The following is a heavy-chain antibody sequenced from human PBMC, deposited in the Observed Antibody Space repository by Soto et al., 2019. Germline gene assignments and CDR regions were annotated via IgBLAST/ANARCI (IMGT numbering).Heavy chain of an antibody. CDR3: ARDLGAHGVSKHFDY. J-gene: IGHJ4*02. Sequence: ASVKFSCTTSGYTFTAFYIHWVRQAPGQGLEWMGWIGPTTGGTSHAQNFQGRVTMTRDTSISTAYMELSSLRSDDTAVYYCARDLGAHGVSKHFDYCGQGTLVTVS. D-gene: IGHD1-26*01. V-gene: IGHV1-2*02. CDR2: IGPTTGGT. CDR1: GYTFTAFY.